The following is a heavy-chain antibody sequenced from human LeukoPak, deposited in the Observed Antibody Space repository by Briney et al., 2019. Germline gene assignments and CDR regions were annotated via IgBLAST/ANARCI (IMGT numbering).Heavy chain of an antibody. CDR1: GGSISSSSYY. CDR3: ARVTTVLTVDY. Sequence: SETLSLTCTVSGGSISSSSYYWGWIRQPPGKGLEWIGYIYYSGSTSYNPSLTSRVTISLDTSKNQFSLKLSSVTAADTAVYYCARVTTVLTVDYWGQGTLVTVSS. CDR2: IYYSGST. V-gene: IGHV4-61*05. D-gene: IGHD4-23*01. J-gene: IGHJ4*02.